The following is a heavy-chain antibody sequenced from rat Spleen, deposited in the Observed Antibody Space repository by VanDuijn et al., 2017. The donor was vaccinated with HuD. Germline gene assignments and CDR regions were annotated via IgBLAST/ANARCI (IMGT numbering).Heavy chain of an antibody. D-gene: IGHD1-2*01. CDR3: ARSSLYYVMDA. J-gene: IGHJ4*01. CDR2: IWSGGST. Sequence: QVQLKESGPGLVQPSQTLSLTCTVSGFSLTSNSVTWVRQFPGKGLEWMGAIWSGGSTDYNSALKSRLSISRDTSKSQVFLKMNSLQTEDTAMYFCARSSLYYVMDAWGQGASVTVSS. CDR1: GFSLTSNS. V-gene: IGHV2-1*01.